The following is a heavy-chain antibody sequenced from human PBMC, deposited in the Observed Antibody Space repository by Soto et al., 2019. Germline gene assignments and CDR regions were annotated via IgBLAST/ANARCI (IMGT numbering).Heavy chain of an antibody. CDR1: GYTFTSYA. CDR3: ERVPPVYSSGGYASRWFDP. J-gene: IGHJ5*02. CDR2: INAGNGNT. V-gene: IGHV1-3*01. Sequence: ASVKVSCKASGYTFTSYAMHWVRQAPGQRLEWMGWINAGNGNTKYSQKLQGRVTITRDTSASTAYMELSSLRSENTAVYNYERVPPVYSSGGYASRWFDPWGQGTLVTVSS. D-gene: IGHD6-19*01.